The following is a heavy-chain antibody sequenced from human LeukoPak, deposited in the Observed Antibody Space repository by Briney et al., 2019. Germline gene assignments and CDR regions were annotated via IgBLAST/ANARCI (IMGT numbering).Heavy chain of an antibody. D-gene: IGHD6-13*01. CDR1: GFTFSSYG. V-gene: IGHV3-30*18. CDR3: AKEADSSWTD. CDR2: ISYDGSNK. Sequence: GGSLRLSCAASGFTFSSYGMHWVRQAPGKGLEWVAVISYDGSNKYYADSVKGRFSISRDNSRNTLYLQMNSLRAEDTALYYCAKEADSSWTDWGQGTLVTVSS. J-gene: IGHJ4*02.